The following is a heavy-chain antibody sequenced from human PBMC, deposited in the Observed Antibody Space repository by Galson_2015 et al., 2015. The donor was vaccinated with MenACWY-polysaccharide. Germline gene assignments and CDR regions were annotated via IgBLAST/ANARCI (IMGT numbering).Heavy chain of an antibody. Sequence: SLRLSCAASGFTFDDYAMHWVRQAPGKGLEWVSGISWNSGSIGYADSVKGRFTISRDNAKNSLYLQMNSLRAEDTALYYCAKDMGKLATTHRGTPLYFDYWGQGTLVTVSS. V-gene: IGHV3-9*01. CDR3: AKDMGKLATTHRGTPLYFDY. J-gene: IGHJ4*02. CDR2: ISWNSGSI. CDR1: GFTFDDYA. D-gene: IGHD5-24*01.